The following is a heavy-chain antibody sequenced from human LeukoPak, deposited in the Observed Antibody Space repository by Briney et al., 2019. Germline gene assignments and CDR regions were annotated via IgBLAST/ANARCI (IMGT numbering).Heavy chain of an antibody. CDR1: GYSISSGYY. Sequence: SETLSLTCTVSGYSISSGYYWGWIRQPPGKGLEWIGSIYHSGSTYYNPSLKSRVTISVDTSKNQFSLKLSSVTAADTAVYYCARDSITMVREAYDAFDIWGQGTMVTVSS. CDR2: IYHSGST. CDR3: ARDSITMVREAYDAFDI. V-gene: IGHV4-38-2*02. D-gene: IGHD3-10*01. J-gene: IGHJ3*02.